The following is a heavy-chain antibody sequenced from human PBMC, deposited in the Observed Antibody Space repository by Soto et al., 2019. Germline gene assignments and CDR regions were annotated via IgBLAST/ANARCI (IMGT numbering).Heavy chain of an antibody. CDR1: GFIFKHHA. Sequence: QVQLVECGGGVVQPGRSLRLSCAASGFIFKHHAMHWVRQAAGKGLEWVAQIWYDGSNTYYTDSVKGRFTISRDNLKDMVYLQMDSLRAEDTAVYYCARDGQQLAPYAMDVWGQGTTVTVSS. CDR3: ARDGQQLAPYAMDV. V-gene: IGHV3-33*01. CDR2: IWYDGSNT. D-gene: IGHD1-1*01. J-gene: IGHJ6*02.